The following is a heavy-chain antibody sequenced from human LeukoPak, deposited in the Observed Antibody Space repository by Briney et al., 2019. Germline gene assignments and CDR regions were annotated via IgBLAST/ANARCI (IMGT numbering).Heavy chain of an antibody. V-gene: IGHV4-39*01. CDR2: IYYSGST. J-gene: IGHJ3*02. Sequence: PETLSLTCTVSGGSISSSSYYWVWIRQPPGKGLEWIGSIYYSGSTYYNPSLKSRVTISVDTSKNQFSLKLSSVTAADTAVYYCARNIRTPWDKDAFDIWGQGTMVTVSS. D-gene: IGHD1-26*01. CDR3: ARNIRTPWDKDAFDI. CDR1: GGSISSSSYY.